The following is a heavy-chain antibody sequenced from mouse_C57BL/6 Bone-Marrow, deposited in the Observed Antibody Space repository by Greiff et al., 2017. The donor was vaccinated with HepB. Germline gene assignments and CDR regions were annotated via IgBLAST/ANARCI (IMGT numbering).Heavy chain of an antibody. CDR2: IDPENGDT. D-gene: IGHD2-14*01. J-gene: IGHJ2*01. CDR1: GFNIKDDY. CDR3: TTGVPDY. V-gene: IGHV14-4*01. Sequence: LVESGAELVRPGASVKLSCTASGFNIKDDYMHWVKQRPEQGLEWIGWIDPENGDTEYASKFQGKATITADTSSNTAYLQLSSLTSEDTAVYYCTTGVPDYWGQGTTLTVSS.